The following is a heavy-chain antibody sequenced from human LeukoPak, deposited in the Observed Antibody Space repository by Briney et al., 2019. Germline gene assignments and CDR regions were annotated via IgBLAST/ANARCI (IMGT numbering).Heavy chain of an antibody. D-gene: IGHD4-23*01. CDR3: ARVGYGGNFFDY. CDR2: MNPNSGNT. Sequence: ASVKVSCKASGYTFTSYDINWVRQATGQGLEWMGWMNPNSGNTGYAQKFQGRVTVSTDTSTNTAYMELRSLRSDDTAVYYCARVGYGGNFFDYWGQGTLVTVSS. CDR1: GYTFTSYD. J-gene: IGHJ4*02. V-gene: IGHV1-8*02.